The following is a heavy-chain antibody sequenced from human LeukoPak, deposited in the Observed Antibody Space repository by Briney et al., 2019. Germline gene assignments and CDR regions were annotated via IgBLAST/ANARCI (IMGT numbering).Heavy chain of an antibody. D-gene: IGHD6-25*01. V-gene: IGHV3-9*01. CDR3: AKAAADRYFDL. CDR1: GFNFNDYA. CDR2: ISWNSGTK. Sequence: GRSLRLSCDASGFNFNDYAMHWVRQAPGKGLEWVPGISWNSGTKDYANSVKGRFTISRDYDKKSLFLQMNSLTTDDTALYYCAKAAADRYFDLWGRGTLVIVSS. J-gene: IGHJ2*01.